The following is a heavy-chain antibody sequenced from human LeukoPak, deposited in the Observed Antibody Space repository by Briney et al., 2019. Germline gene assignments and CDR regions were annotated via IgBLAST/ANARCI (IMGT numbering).Heavy chain of an antibody. V-gene: IGHV3-64D*09. CDR1: GFTFSSYA. CDR3: VKGSGIAAAGTGVY. D-gene: IGHD6-13*01. Sequence: GRSLRLSCSASGFTFSSYAMHWVRQAPGKGLEYVSAISSNGGSTYYADSVKGRFTISRDNSKNTLYLQMSSLRAEDTAVYYCVKGSGIAAAGTGVYWGQGTLVTVSS. CDR2: ISSNGGST. J-gene: IGHJ4*02.